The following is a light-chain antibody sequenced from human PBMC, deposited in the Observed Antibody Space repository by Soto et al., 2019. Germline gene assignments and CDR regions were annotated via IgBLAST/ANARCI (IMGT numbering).Light chain of an antibody. CDR2: TVT. CDR3: CSYAGSSSYV. J-gene: IGLJ1*01. CDR1: SSDIGGYNY. V-gene: IGLV2-11*01. Sequence: LTQPRSVSGSPGQSVTISCTGTSSDIGGYNYVSWYQQHPGKAPKLMIYTVTKRPSGVPDRFSGSKSDNTAYLTISGLQADDEADYYCCSYAGSSSYVFGTGTKVTVL.